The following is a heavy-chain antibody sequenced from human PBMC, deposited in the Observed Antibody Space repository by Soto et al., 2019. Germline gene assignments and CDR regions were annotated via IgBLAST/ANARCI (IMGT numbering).Heavy chain of an antibody. CDR1: GFTFISYS. D-gene: IGHD2-2*01. Sequence: GGSLRLSCAASGFTFISYSMNWVRQAPGKGLEWVSSISSSSSYIYYADSVKGRFTISRDNAKNSLYLQMNGLRAEDTAVYYCAREPYQLPKEFDYWGQGALVTVSS. CDR3: AREPYQLPKEFDY. CDR2: ISSSSSYI. J-gene: IGHJ4*02. V-gene: IGHV3-21*01.